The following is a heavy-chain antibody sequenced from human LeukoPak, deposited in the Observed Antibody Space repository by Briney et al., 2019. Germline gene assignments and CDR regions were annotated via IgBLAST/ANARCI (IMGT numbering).Heavy chain of an antibody. D-gene: IGHD4-17*01. CDR2: ISYDGSNK. CDR3: AKDQYGDYFDY. Sequence: GSLRLSCAASGFTFSSYGMHWVRQAPGKGLEWVAVISYDGSNKYYADSVKGRFTISRDNSKNTLYLQMNSLRAEDTAVYYCAKDQYGDYFDYWGQGTLVTVSS. J-gene: IGHJ4*02. V-gene: IGHV3-30*18. CDR1: GFTFSSYG.